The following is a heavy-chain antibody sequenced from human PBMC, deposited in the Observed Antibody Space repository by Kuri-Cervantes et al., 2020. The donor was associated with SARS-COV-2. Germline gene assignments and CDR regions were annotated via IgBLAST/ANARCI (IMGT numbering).Heavy chain of an antibody. V-gene: IGHV1-2*04. CDR3: ARSTPLRRLVVISQGGAFDI. CDR2: INPKSGGT. D-gene: IGHD3-22*01. CDR1: GYTFTGYY. Sequence: ASVKVSCKASGYTFTGYYVHWIRQAPGEGLEWMGWINPKSGGTNYAQKFQGWVTMTRETSISTVYMELSRLRSDDTAVYYCARSTPLRRLVVISQGGAFDIWGQGTMVTVSS. J-gene: IGHJ3*02.